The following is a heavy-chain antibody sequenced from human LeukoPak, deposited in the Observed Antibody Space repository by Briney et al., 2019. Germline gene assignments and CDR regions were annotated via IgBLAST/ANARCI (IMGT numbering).Heavy chain of an antibody. CDR1: GFIFSSYG. V-gene: IGHV3-33*01. CDR3: ASWAFGSGSYLTLYGLDV. D-gene: IGHD3-10*01. CDR2: IWNDGINK. Sequence: GGSLRLSCAASGFIFSSYGMHWVRQAPGKGLEWVAFIWNDGINKYYADSVKGRFTISRDNSKNTLYLQMNSLRAEDTAVYYCASWAFGSGSYLTLYGLDVWGQGTTVTVSS. J-gene: IGHJ6*02.